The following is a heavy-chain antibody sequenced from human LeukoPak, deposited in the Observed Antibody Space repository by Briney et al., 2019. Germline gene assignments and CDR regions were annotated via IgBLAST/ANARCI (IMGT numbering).Heavy chain of an antibody. CDR1: GYTFTTYD. CDR2: MNPNSGNT. J-gene: IGHJ6*02. V-gene: IGHV1-8*01. CDR3: ASEQWLKREGVYYYYGVAV. D-gene: IGHD6-19*01. Sequence: GASVEVSCKASGYTFTTYDINWVRQASGQGLEWTGWMNPNSGNTGYAQKFQGRVTMTRNTSTTTAYMELNSLRSEDTAVYYCASEQWLKREGVYYYYGVAVWGQGTTVTVSS.